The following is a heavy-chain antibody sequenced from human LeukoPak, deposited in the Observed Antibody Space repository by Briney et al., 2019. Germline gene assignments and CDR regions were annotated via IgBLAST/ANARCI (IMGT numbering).Heavy chain of an antibody. D-gene: IGHD3-9*01. V-gene: IGHV3-48*03. CDR1: GFTFSSYE. CDR2: ISSSGSTI. J-gene: IGHJ4*02. CDR3: ARGGYYDILTGYFC. Sequence: PGGSLRLSCAASGFTFSSYEMNWVRQAPGKGLEWVSYISSSGSTIYYADSVKGRFTISRDNAKNSLYLQMNSLRAEDTAVYYCARGGYYDILTGYFCWGQGTLVTVSS.